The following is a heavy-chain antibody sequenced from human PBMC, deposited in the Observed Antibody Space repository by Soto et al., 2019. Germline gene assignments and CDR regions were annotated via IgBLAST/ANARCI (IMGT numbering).Heavy chain of an antibody. V-gene: IGHV3-23*01. CDR1: RFTFSSYA. CDR2: ISAGGGST. CDR3: AKGVRGYSYASWFDP. Sequence: EVQLLESGGGLVQPGGSLRLSCAASRFTFSSYAMSWVRQAPGKGLEWVSSISAGGGSTYYADSVKGRFTISRDNSKNTLYLQMNSLRAEDTAVYYCAKGVRGYSYASWFDPWGQGTLVTVSS. D-gene: IGHD5-18*01. J-gene: IGHJ5*02.